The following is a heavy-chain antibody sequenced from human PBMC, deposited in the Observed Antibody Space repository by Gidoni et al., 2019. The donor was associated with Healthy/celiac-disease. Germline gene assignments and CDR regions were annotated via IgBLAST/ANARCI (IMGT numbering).Heavy chain of an antibody. CDR3: AKDLTPGDIVVVIHYYYMDV. J-gene: IGHJ6*03. V-gene: IGHV3-30*18. Sequence: QVQLVESGGGVVQPGRSLRLSCAASGSTSSSYGMHWVRQAPGKGLEWVAVISYDGSNKYYADSVKGRFTISRDNSKNTLYLQMNSLRAEDTAVYYCAKDLTPGDIVVVIHYYYMDVWGKGTTVTVSS. CDR2: ISYDGSNK. CDR1: GSTSSSYG. D-gene: IGHD2-2*01.